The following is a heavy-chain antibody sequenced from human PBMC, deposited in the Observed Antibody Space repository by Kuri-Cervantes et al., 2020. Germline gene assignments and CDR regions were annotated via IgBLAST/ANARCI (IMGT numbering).Heavy chain of an antibody. CDR1: GYSINSGYY. CDR3: ARDRKRGEAFDI. V-gene: IGHV4-38-2*02. Sequence: SETLSLTCAVSGYSINSGYYWGWIRQPPGKGLEWIGEINHSGSTNYNPSLKSRVTISVDTSRNQFSLKLSSVTAADTAVYYCARDRKRGEAFDIWGQGTMVTVSS. CDR2: INHSGST. J-gene: IGHJ3*02. D-gene: IGHD3-16*01.